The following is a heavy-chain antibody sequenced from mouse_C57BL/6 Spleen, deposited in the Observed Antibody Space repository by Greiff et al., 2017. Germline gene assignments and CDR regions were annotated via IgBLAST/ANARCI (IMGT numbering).Heavy chain of an antibody. Sequence: VQRVESGAELVRPGASVTLSCKASGYTFTDYEMHWVKQTPVHGLEWIGAIDPETGGTAYNQKFKGKAILTADKSSSTAYMELRSLTSEDSAVXYCTRRPPWGDYWGQGTSVTVSS. D-gene: IGHD6-1*01. CDR3: TRRPPWGDY. CDR2: IDPETGGT. J-gene: IGHJ4*01. V-gene: IGHV1-15*01. CDR1: GYTFTDYE.